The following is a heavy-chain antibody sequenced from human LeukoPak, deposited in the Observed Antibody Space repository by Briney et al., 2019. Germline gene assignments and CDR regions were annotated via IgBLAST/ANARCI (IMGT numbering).Heavy chain of an antibody. CDR2: IIPIFGTA. D-gene: IGHD6-13*01. CDR1: GGTFSSYA. V-gene: IGHV1-69*05. CDR3: ATRRVAAADDYYYYYMDV. J-gene: IGHJ6*03. Sequence: SVKVSCKASGGTFSSYAISWVRQAPGQGLEWMGGIIPIFGTANYAQKFQGRVTITTDESTSTAYMELSSLRSEDTAVYYCATRRVAAADDYYYYYMDVWGIGTTVTVSS.